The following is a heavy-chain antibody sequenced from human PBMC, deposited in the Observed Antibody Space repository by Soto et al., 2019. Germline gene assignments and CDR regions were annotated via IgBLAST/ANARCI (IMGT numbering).Heavy chain of an antibody. D-gene: IGHD6-19*01. CDR3: ARGYDSGWYGEFDP. J-gene: IGHJ5*02. V-gene: IGHV4-59*01. Sequence: QVQLQESGPGLVKPSETLPLICSVSGGSISSYCWSWIRQPPGKGLEWIGYFSHTGSTSYNPSLKSRVTISVDTSKNQISLRLSSVTAADTAVYYCARGYDSGWYGEFDPWGQGTLVTVSS. CDR2: FSHTGST. CDR1: GGSISSYC.